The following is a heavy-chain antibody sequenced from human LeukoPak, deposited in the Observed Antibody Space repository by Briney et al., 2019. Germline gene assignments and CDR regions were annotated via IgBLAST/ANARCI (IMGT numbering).Heavy chain of an antibody. CDR3: ARVKPHYYDSSGYSHFDY. Sequence: ASVKVSCKASGYTFTDYYMHWVRQAPGQGLEWMGIINPSGGSTSYAQKFQGRVTMTRDTSTSTVYMELSSLRSEDTAVYYCARVKPHYYDSSGYSHFDYWGQGTLVTVSS. D-gene: IGHD3-22*01. CDR1: GYTFTDYY. CDR2: INPSGGST. J-gene: IGHJ4*02. V-gene: IGHV1-46*01.